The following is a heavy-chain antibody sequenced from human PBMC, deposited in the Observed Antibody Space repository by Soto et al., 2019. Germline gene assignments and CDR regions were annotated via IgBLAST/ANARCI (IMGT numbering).Heavy chain of an antibody. V-gene: IGHV3-30*18. D-gene: IGHD2-2*02. J-gene: IGHJ6*02. CDR2: ISYDGSNK. Sequence: GGSLRLSCAASGFTFSSCGMHWVRQAPGKGLEWVAVISYDGSNKYYADSVKGRFTISRDNSKNTLYLQINSLRAEDTAVYYCAKESIFCSSTSCYIGYYYYGMDVWGQGTTVTVSS. CDR1: GFTFSSCG. CDR3: AKESIFCSSTSCYIGYYYYGMDV.